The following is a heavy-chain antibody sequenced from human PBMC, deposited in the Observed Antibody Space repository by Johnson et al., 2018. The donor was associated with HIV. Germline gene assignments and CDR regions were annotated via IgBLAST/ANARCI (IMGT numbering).Heavy chain of an antibody. J-gene: IGHJ3*02. Sequence: QVQLVESGGGLVQPGGSLSLSCAASGFTVSSNYMSWVRQAPGKGLEWVAVISYDGSNNYYADSVKGRFTISRDNSKNTLYLQMNSLRAGDTAVYYCARDGGFVGAFDIWGQGTMVIVSS. CDR2: ISYDGSNN. V-gene: IGHV3-30*03. CDR1: GFTVSSNY. CDR3: ARDGGFVGAFDI. D-gene: IGHD3-16*01.